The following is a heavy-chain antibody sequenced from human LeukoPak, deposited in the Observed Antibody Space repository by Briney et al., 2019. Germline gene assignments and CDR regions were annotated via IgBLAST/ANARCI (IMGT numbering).Heavy chain of an antibody. CDR2: IIPIFGTA. CDR1: GGTFSSYA. D-gene: IGHD4-23*01. CDR3: ASEDYGGTTPGY. J-gene: IGHJ4*02. V-gene: IGHV1-69*06. Sequence: ASVKVSCKASGGTFSSYAISWVRQAPGQGLEWMGRIIPIFGTANYAQKFQGRVTITADKSTSTAYMELSSLRSEDTAVYYCASEDYGGTTPGYWGQATLVTVSS.